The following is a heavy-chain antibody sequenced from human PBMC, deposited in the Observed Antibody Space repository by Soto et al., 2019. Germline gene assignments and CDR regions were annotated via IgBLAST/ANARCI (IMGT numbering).Heavy chain of an antibody. CDR1: DPAVTASGVG. J-gene: IGHJ4*02. Sequence: QSTLKESGPTLVKPTETLTLTCSFSDPAVTASGVGMGWVRQPPGKALEWLTLIYWNGDKRFSPSLRSRLTISKDTSKNQVVLTMTNMDPVDTATYYCAHLDGSYPIYFFDYWGRGALVTVSS. V-gene: IGHV2-5*01. D-gene: IGHD1-26*01. CDR3: AHLDGSYPIYFFDY. CDR2: IYWNGDK.